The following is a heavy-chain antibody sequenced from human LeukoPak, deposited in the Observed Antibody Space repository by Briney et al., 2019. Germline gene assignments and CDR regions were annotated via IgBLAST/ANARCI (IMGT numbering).Heavy chain of an antibody. J-gene: IGHJ4*02. CDR3: ARSDYYDFRQIDY. Sequence: NPSETLSLTCTVSGDSISTSSYYWGWVRQPPGRGLEWLGSIYYSGITHYNPSLKSRLTIYVDTSRNQFSLHLFSVTAADTAVFYCARSDYYDFRQIDYWGQGTLVTVSS. CDR1: GDSISTSSYY. CDR2: IYYSGIT. V-gene: IGHV4-39*01. D-gene: IGHD3/OR15-3a*01.